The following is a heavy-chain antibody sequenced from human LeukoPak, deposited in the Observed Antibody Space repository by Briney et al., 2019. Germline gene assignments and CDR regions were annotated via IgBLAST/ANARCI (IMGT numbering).Heavy chain of an antibody. V-gene: IGHV3-30*18. CDR3: AELGYSYGGGRGPYFDY. J-gene: IGHJ4*02. CDR2: ISYDGSNK. CDR1: GFTFSDYY. D-gene: IGHD5-18*01. Sequence: PGGSLRLSCAASGFTFSDYYMSWIRQAPGKGLEWVAVISYDGSNKYYADSVKGRFTISRDNSKNTLYLQMNSLRAEDTAVYYCAELGYSYGGGRGPYFDYWGQGTLVTVSS.